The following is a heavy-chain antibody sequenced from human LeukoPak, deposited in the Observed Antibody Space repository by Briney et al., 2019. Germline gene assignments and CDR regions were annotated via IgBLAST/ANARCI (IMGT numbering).Heavy chain of an antibody. Sequence: GGSLRLPCAASGFTFTSYSMNWVRQAPGKGLEWVSPISGGGDSTYYADSVKGRFTISRDNSKNTLYLQVNSLRAEDTAVYYCAKGGKWDVTPFDYWGQGTLVTVSS. J-gene: IGHJ4*02. V-gene: IGHV3-23*01. D-gene: IGHD1-26*01. CDR1: GFTFTSYS. CDR2: ISGGGDST. CDR3: AKGGKWDVTPFDY.